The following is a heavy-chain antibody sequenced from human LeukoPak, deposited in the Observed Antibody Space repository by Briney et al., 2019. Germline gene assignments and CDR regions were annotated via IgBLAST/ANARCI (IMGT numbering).Heavy chain of an antibody. CDR2: IRSKAYGGTT. J-gene: IGHJ4*02. CDR3: TRQPEVVVVAAPFDY. CDR1: GFTFGDYA. Sequence: GGSLRLSCTASGFTFGDYAMSWFRQAPGKGLEWVGFIRSKAYGGTTEYAASVKGRFTISRDDSKSIAYLQMNSLKTEDTAVYYCTRQPEVVVVAAPFDYWGQGTLVTVSS. V-gene: IGHV3-49*03. D-gene: IGHD2-15*01.